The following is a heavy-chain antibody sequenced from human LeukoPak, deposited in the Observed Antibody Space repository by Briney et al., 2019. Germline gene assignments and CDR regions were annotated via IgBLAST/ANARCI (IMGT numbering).Heavy chain of an antibody. V-gene: IGHV3-23*01. CDR1: GFTFSTYV. Sequence: GGSLRLSCAASGFTFSTYVMSWVRQAPGKGLEWVSGISGSGDNTYYADSVKGRFTISRDNSKNTLYLQMSSLTGEDTALYYCVRRGDTSSGWGDHDYWGQGALVTVSS. D-gene: IGHD6-19*01. CDR2: ISGSGDNT. J-gene: IGHJ4*02. CDR3: VRRGDTSSGWGDHDY.